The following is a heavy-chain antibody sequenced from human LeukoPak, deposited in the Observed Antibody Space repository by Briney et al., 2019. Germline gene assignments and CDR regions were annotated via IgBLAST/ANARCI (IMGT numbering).Heavy chain of an antibody. CDR2: IKSKTDGGTT. J-gene: IGHJ3*02. V-gene: IGHV3-15*01. D-gene: IGHD3-22*01. CDR1: GFTFSNAW. CDR3: TTRAYYDSSGYQAFDI. Sequence: GGSLRLSCAASGFTFSNAWMSWVRQAPGKGLEWVGRIKSKTDGGTTDYAAPVKGRFTISRDGSKNTLYLQMNSLKTEDTAVYYCTTRAYYDSSGYQAFDIWGQGTMVTVSS.